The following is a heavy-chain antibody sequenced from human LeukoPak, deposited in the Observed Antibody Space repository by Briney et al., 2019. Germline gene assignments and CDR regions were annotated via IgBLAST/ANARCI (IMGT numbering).Heavy chain of an antibody. V-gene: IGHV1-46*01. D-gene: IGHD1-26*01. CDR1: GYTFTSYY. CDR2: INPSGGDT. J-gene: IGHJ4*02. CDR3: ARGLWELADANFDY. Sequence: GASVKVSCKASGYTFTSYYMHWVRQAPGQGLEWMGIINPSGGDTSYAQKFQGRLTMTRDTSTNTVYMELTSLRAEDTALYYCARGLWELADANFDYWGQGTLVTVSS.